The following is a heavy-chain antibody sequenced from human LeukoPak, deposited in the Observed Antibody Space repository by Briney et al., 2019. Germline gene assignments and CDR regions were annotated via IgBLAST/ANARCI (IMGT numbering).Heavy chain of an antibody. CDR2: INAGNGNT. Sequence: GASVKVSCKASGHTFTSYAIHWVRQAPGQRLEWMGWINAGNGNTKYSQKFQGRVTITRDTSASTAYMELSSLRSEDTAVYYCTRHIRTTVVTPGYWGQGTLVTVSS. V-gene: IGHV1-3*01. CDR3: TRHIRTTVVTPGY. CDR1: GHTFTSYA. D-gene: IGHD4-23*01. J-gene: IGHJ4*02.